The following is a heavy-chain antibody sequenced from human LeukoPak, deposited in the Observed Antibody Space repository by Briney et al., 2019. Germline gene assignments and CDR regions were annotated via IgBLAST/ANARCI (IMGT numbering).Heavy chain of an antibody. V-gene: IGHV3-21*01. D-gene: IGHD3/OR15-3a*01. CDR1: GFTFSSYS. J-gene: IGHJ3*02. Sequence: GGSLRLSCAASGFTFSSYSMNWVRQAPEKGLEWVSSISSSSSYIYYADSVKGRFTISRDNAKNSLYLQMNSLRAEDTAVYYCARVWTTSRGAFDIWGQGTMVTVSS. CDR3: ARVWTTSRGAFDI. CDR2: ISSSSSYI.